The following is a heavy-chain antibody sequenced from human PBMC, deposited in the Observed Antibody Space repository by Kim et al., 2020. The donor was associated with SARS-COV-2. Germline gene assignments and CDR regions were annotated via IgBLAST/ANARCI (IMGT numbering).Heavy chain of an antibody. CDR3: ARALMTYYDYGYGM. CDR2: ISGRGCAR. J-gene: IGHJ6*01. V-gene: IGHV3-23*01. D-gene: IGHD3-16*01. CDR1: GFTFRTDA. Sequence: GGSLRLSCAGSGFTFRTDAMNWVRQAPGKGLEWVANISGRGCARYYADSVKGRFTISRDSAEHTVYLQMDSLSVADTATYYCARALMTYYDYGYGM.